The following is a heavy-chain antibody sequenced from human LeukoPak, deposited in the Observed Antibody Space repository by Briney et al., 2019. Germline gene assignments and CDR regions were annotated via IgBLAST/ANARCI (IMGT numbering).Heavy chain of an antibody. V-gene: IGHV3-9*01. CDR3: ARRIAAAAAPYYFDY. D-gene: IGHD6-13*01. CDR1: GFTFDDYA. J-gene: IGHJ4*02. CDR2: ISWNSGSI. Sequence: QSGGSLRLSCAASGFTFDDYAMHWVRQAPGKGLEWVSGISWNSGSIGYADSVKGRFTISRDNAKNPLYLQMNSLRAEDTAVYYCARRIAAAAAPYYFDYWGQGTLVTVSS.